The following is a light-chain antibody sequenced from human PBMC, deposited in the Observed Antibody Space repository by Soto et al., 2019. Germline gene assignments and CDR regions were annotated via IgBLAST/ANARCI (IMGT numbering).Light chain of an antibody. Sequence: QSVLTQPLSVSGSPGQSVTISCTGTSSDVGRFEYVSWYQQHPGEAPKVVVYDITKRPSGVPDRFSGSKSGNTASLTISGLQAEDEADYYCWSYAGIYSYVVGTGTQV. CDR1: SSDVGRFEY. V-gene: IGLV2-11*01. J-gene: IGLJ1*01. CDR3: WSYAGIYSYV. CDR2: DIT.